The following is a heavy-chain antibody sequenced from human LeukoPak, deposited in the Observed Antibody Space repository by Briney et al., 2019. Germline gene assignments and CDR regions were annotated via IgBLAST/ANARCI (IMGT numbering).Heavy chain of an antibody. Sequence: SETLSLTCTVSGGSISSYYWSWIQQPAGKGLEWIGRIYTSGSTNYNPSLKSRVTMSVDTSKNQFSLKLSSVTAADTAVYYCARDKDSSGYRDYWGQGTLVTVSS. D-gene: IGHD3-22*01. CDR3: ARDKDSSGYRDY. V-gene: IGHV4-4*07. CDR2: IYTSGST. J-gene: IGHJ4*02. CDR1: GGSISSYY.